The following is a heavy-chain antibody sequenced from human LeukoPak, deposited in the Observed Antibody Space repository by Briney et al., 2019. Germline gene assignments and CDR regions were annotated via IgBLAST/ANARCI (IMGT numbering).Heavy chain of an antibody. Sequence: GGSLRLSCKASGFIFSNYAMSWVCQAPGKGLEWVSIITGSGGNSYYTDSVKGRFTPSRDNSKNTLFLQMNSLRAEDTAVYFCAKKSLWSGPFDYWGQGTLVTVFS. CDR3: AKKSLWSGPFDY. J-gene: IGHJ4*02. D-gene: IGHD3-3*01. CDR2: ITGSGGNS. V-gene: IGHV3-23*01. CDR1: GFIFSNYA.